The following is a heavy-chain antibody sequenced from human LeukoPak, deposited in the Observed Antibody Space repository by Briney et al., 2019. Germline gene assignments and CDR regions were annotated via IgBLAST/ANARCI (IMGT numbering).Heavy chain of an antibody. CDR2: IHYSGTT. V-gene: IGHV4-59*08. D-gene: IGHD5-12*01. CDR1: GGSISTYY. Sequence: PSETLSLTCTVSGGSISTYYWSWIRQPPGKGLEWIGYIHYSGTTNYNPSLKNRVTVSLDTSKNQFSLNLSSVTAADTAVYYCARMGGYSGYATHWGQGTLVTVSS. CDR3: ARMGGYSGYATH. J-gene: IGHJ4*02.